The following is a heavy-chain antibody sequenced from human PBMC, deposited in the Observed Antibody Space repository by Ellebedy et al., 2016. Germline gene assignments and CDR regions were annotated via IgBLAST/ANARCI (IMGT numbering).Heavy chain of an antibody. D-gene: IGHD1-26*01. V-gene: IGHV4-34*01. Sequence: SETLSLTCAVYGGSFSGYYWSWIRQPPGKGLEWIGEINHSGSTNYNPSLKSRVTISVDTSKNQFSLKLSSVTAADTAVYYCARDRRRSGSYYDYWGQGTLVTVSS. CDR3: ARDRRRSGSYYDY. J-gene: IGHJ4*02. CDR2: INHSGST. CDR1: GGSFSGYY.